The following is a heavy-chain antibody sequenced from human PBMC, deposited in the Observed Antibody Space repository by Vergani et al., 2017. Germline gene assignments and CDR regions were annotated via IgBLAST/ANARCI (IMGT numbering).Heavy chain of an antibody. CDR2: INPNSGGT. V-gene: IGHV1-2*02. D-gene: IGHD2-2*01. CDR3: ARVGTSSNRDYFDY. CDR1: GYTFTDYF. Sequence: QVQLVQSGAEVKKPGASVKVSCKASGYTFTDYFMHWVRQAPGQGLEWMGWINPNSGGTNYAQKFQGRVTMTRDTSISTAYMELSNLRYDDTAVYYCARVGTSSNRDYFDYWGQGTRVTVSS. J-gene: IGHJ4*02.